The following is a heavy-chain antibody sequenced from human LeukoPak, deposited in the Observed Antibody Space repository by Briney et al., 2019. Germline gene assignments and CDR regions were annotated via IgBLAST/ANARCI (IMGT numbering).Heavy chain of an antibody. CDR2: IWSDATNQ. J-gene: IGHJ4*02. D-gene: IGHD4-11*01. CDR3: ARDAHRGFDYSNSFEH. V-gene: IGHV3-33*01. CDR1: GFTFSHYG. Sequence: GRSLRLSCEASGFTFSHYGMHWVRQTQGKGLEFVAVIWSDATNQYYADSVKGRFTISRDNFKNTVSLQMNILRAEDTAVYYCARDAHRGFDYSNSFEHWGQGSLVTVSS.